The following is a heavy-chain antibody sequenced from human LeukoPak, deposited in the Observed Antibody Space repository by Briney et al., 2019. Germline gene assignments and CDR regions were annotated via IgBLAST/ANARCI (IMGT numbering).Heavy chain of an antibody. CDR2: IKQNGRDT. CDR1: GLTFSSFW. Sequence: GGSLRLSCAVSGLTFSSFWMSWVRQAPGKGPEWVASIKQNGRDTYYMDSVKGRFTISRDNAENSLHLQMSSLRADDTAVYYCARGHLGPNYWGQGTLVTVSS. CDR3: ARGHLGPNY. D-gene: IGHD3-16*01. J-gene: IGHJ4*02. V-gene: IGHV3-7*01.